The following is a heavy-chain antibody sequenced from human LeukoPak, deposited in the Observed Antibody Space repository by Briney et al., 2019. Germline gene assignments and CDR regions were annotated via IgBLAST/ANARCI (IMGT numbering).Heavy chain of an antibody. CDR2: IYYSGST. CDR1: GGSISSSSYY. CDR3: ARGDSSDWYLDY. V-gene: IGHV4-39*07. Sequence: PSETLSLTCTVSGGSISSSSYYWGWIRQPPGKGLEWIGSIYYSGSTYYNPSLKSRVTISIDTSKNQFSLKLSSVTAADTAVYYCARGDSSDWYLDYWGQGTLVTVSS. J-gene: IGHJ4*02. D-gene: IGHD6-19*01.